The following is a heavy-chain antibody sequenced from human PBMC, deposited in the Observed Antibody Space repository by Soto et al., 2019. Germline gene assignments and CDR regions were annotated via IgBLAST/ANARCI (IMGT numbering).Heavy chain of an antibody. J-gene: IGHJ6*02. CDR2: IIPIFGTA. V-gene: IGHV1-69*06. CDR1: GGTFSIYA. D-gene: IGHD3-22*01. CDR3: ARRNYYDSSGYYYPGWYYYGMDV. Sequence: SVKVSCKASGGTFSIYAISGVRQSRLRWRDWMGGIIPIFGTANYAQKFQGRVTITADKSTSTAYMELSSLRSEDTAVYYSARRNYYDSSGYYYPGWYYYGMDVWGQGTTVTVSS.